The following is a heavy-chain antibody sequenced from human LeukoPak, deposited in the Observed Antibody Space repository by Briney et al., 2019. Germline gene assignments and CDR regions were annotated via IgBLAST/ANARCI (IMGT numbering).Heavy chain of an antibody. V-gene: IGHV4-34*01. Sequence: PSETLSLTCAVYGGSFSGYYWSWIRQPPGKGLEWIGEINHSGSTNYNPSLKSRVTISVGTSKNQFSLKLSSVTAADTAVYYCARGGVRIRSWGQGTLVTVSS. CDR1: GGSFSGYY. D-gene: IGHD2-8*01. J-gene: IGHJ5*02. CDR2: INHSGST. CDR3: ARGGVRIRS.